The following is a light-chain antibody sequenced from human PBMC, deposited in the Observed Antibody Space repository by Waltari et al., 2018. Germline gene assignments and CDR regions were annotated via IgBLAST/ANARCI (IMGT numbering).Light chain of an antibody. Sequence: WDQQHPGKAPKVMIYDVTKRPSGVSNRFSGSKSGSTASLTISGLQAEDEADYYCSSYTSSNTWVFGGGTKLTVL. V-gene: IGLV2-14*04. CDR3: SSYTSSNTWV. J-gene: IGLJ3*02. CDR2: DVT.